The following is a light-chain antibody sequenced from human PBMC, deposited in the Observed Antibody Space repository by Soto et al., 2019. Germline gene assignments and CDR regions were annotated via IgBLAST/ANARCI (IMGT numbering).Light chain of an antibody. V-gene: IGLV1-40*01. CDR1: SSNIGSPFD. J-gene: IGLJ3*02. Sequence: QSVLTQPPSVSGAPGQRVTISCTGNSSNIGSPFDVHWYQHLPGTAPRLLIYANNNRPSGVPDRFSGSKSGTSASLAITGLQGDDEADYYCSAYTARSTLVFGGGTKLTVL. CDR2: ANN. CDR3: SAYTARSTLV.